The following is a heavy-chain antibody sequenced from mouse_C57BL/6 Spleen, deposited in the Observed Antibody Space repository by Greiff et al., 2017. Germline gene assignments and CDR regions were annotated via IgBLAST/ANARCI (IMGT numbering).Heavy chain of an antibody. CDR1: GFTFSDYY. Sequence: EVHLVESEGGLVQPGSSMKLSCTASGFTFSDYYMAWVRQVPEKGLEWVANINYDGSSTYYLDSLKSRFNISRDNAKNILYLQMSSLKSEDTATYYCARVGKGYYFDYWGQGTTLTVSS. CDR2: INYDGSST. CDR3: ARVGKGYYFDY. D-gene: IGHD3-3*01. V-gene: IGHV5-16*01. J-gene: IGHJ2*01.